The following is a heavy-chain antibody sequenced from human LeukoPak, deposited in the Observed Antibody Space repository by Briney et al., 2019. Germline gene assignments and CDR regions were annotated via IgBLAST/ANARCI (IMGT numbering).Heavy chain of an antibody. CDR2: VYHTGGT. V-gene: IGHV4-4*02. CDR1: GGSISTNNW. Sequence: KPSGTLVLTCAVSGGSISTNNWFSWVRQAPGKGLEWIGEVYHTGGTNYNPSLKSRVTISVDTSKNQFSLKLSSVTAADTAVYYCASKYSGTPGYYFDYWGQGTLVTVSS. D-gene: IGHD3-10*01. CDR3: ASKYSGTPGYYFDY. J-gene: IGHJ4*02.